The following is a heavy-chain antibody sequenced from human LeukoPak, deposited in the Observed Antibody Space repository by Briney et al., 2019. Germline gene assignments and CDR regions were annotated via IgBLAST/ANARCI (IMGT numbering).Heavy chain of an antibody. D-gene: IGHD3-22*01. CDR2: IRYDGSNK. CDR1: GFTFSSYW. J-gene: IGHJ3*02. V-gene: IGHV3-30*02. Sequence: QAGGSLRLSCAASGFTFSSYWMSWVRQAPGKGLEWVAFIRYDGSNKYYADSVKGRFTISRDNSKNTLYLQMNSLRAEDTAVYYCARGYSSGYSTHDAFDIWGQGTMVTVSS. CDR3: ARGYSSGYSTHDAFDI.